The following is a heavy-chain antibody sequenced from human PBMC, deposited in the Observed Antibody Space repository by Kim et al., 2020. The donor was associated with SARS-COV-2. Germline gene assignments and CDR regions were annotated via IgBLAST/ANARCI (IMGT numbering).Heavy chain of an antibody. D-gene: IGHD2-15*01. CDR3: ARSWWERVVGDV. CDR1: GFTFSTYR. J-gene: IGHJ6*02. CDR2: ISSTSSYM. Sequence: GGSLRLSCAASGFTFSTYRMSWVRQAPGKGLEWVSSISSTSSYMYYADSVKGRFTISRDNAKNSLYLQMNSLRAEDTAVYYCARSWWERVVGDVWGQGTT. V-gene: IGHV3-21*01.